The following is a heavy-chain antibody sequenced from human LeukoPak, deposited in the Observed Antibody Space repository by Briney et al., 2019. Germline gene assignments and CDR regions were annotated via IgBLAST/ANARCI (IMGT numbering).Heavy chain of an antibody. Sequence: SETPSLTCTVSGGSISSGSYYWSWIRQPAGKGLEWIGRIYTSGSTNYNPSLKSRVTISVDTSKNQFSLKLSSVTAADTAVYYCTSRGYSGYEGGGIDYWGQGTLVTVSS. CDR3: TSRGYSGYEGGGIDY. D-gene: IGHD5-12*01. V-gene: IGHV4-61*02. CDR2: IYTSGST. J-gene: IGHJ4*02. CDR1: GGSISSGSYY.